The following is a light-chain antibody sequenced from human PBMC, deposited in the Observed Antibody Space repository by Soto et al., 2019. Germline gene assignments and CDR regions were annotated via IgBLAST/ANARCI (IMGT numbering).Light chain of an antibody. Sequence: QAVLTQPPSVSGAPGQRVTISCTGNSSNIGAGHDVHWYQQPPGTAPKLLIFRNNNRASGVPGRFSGARSGTSASLAITGLQTGGEADYYCQSFDSNLSGWVFGGGTKLTVL. V-gene: IGLV1-40*01. J-gene: IGLJ3*02. CDR1: SSNIGAGHD. CDR2: RNN. CDR3: QSFDSNLSGWV.